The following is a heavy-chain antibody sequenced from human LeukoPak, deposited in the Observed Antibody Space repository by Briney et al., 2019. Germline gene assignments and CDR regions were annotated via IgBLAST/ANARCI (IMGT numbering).Heavy chain of an antibody. Sequence: PGGSLRLSCAASGFTFSSYAMSWVRQAPGKGLEWVSAISGSGGSTYYADSVKGRFTISRDNSKNTLYLQMNSLRAEDTAVYYCAKPGCSSTSCQDFDYWGQGTLVIVSS. D-gene: IGHD2-2*01. V-gene: IGHV3-23*01. CDR2: ISGSGGST. CDR3: AKPGCSSTSCQDFDY. J-gene: IGHJ4*02. CDR1: GFTFSSYA.